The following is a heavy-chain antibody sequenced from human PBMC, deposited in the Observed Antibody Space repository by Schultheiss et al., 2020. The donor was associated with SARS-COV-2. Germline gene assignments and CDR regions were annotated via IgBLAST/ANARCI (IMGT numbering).Heavy chain of an antibody. CDR2: ISGSGGST. Sequence: GGSLRLSCAASGFSVSGSYMVWVRQAAGTGPEWVSAISGSGGSTYYADSVKGRFTISRDNSKNTLYLQMNSLRAEDTAVYYCARDPYGDGMDVWGQGTTVTVSS. D-gene: IGHD4-17*01. V-gene: IGHV3-23*01. CDR3: ARDPYGDGMDV. J-gene: IGHJ6*02. CDR1: GFSVSGSY.